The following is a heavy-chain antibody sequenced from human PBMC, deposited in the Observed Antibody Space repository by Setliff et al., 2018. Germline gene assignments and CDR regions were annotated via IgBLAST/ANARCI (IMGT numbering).Heavy chain of an antibody. J-gene: IGHJ4*02. V-gene: IGHV4-59*01. CDR2: VYYSGTA. D-gene: IGHD1-26*01. CDR1: GGPFSGAS. Sequence: KPSETLSLTCTVSGGPFSGASIWSWIRQPPGKGLEFIGYVYYSGTAKYDPSLESRAIMSVDASKNQISLKLNSVTAADTAFYYCAKGGTYRYFDFWGQGALVTVSS. CDR3: AKGGTYRYFDF.